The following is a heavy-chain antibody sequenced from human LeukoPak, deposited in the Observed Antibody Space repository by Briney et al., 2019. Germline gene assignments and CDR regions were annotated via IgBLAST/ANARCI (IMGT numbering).Heavy chain of an antibody. Sequence: SETLSLTCTVSGGSISSSSYYWGWIRQPPGKGLEWIGSIYYSGSTYYNPFLKSRVTISVDTSKNQFSLKLSSVTAADTAVYYCASSADYGDYVGWFDPWGQGTLVTVSS. CDR3: ASSADYGDYVGWFDP. CDR1: GGSISSSSYY. V-gene: IGHV4-39*07. J-gene: IGHJ5*02. CDR2: IYYSGST. D-gene: IGHD4-17*01.